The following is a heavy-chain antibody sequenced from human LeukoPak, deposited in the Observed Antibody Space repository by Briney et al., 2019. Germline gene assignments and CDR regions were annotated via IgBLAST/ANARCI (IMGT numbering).Heavy chain of an antibody. J-gene: IGHJ4*02. CDR3: ARVTSVAAAGGT. V-gene: IGHV4-39*07. Sequence: SETLSLTCIVSGGSITSRDYYWGWIRQPPGKGLGWIGTISYSGTTYYNSSLKSRVTMSLDTSKNQFSLKLDSVTAADTAVYYCARVTSVAAAGGTWGRGTLVTVSS. CDR2: ISYSGTT. CDR1: GGSITSRDYY. D-gene: IGHD4-23*01.